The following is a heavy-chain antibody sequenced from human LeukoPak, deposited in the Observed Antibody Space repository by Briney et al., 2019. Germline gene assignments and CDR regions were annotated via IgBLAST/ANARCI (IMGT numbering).Heavy chain of an antibody. Sequence: GGSLTLSCAASGLTFDDYAMHWVRQAPGKGLEWISGINWNSGSIGYADSVKGRFTISRDNAKNSLYLQMNSLRAEDTALYYCAKEDYAIAFDIWGQGTMVTVSS. CDR3: AKEDYAIAFDI. V-gene: IGHV3-9*01. CDR2: INWNSGSI. CDR1: GLTFDDYA. J-gene: IGHJ3*02. D-gene: IGHD4-17*01.